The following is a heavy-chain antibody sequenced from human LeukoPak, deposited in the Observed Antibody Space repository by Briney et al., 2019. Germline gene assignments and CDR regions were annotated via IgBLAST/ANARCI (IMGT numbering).Heavy chain of an antibody. CDR3: ARPLSSITGTTSSFDY. CDR1: GYTFTGYY. D-gene: IGHD1-7*01. CDR2: INPNSGGT. V-gene: IGHV1-2*02. J-gene: IGHJ4*02. Sequence: ASVKVSCKASGYTFTGYYMRWVRQAPGQGLEWMGWINPNSGGTNYAQKFQGRVTMTRDTSISTAYMELSRLRSDDTAVYYCARPLSSITGTTSSFDYWGQGTLVTVSS.